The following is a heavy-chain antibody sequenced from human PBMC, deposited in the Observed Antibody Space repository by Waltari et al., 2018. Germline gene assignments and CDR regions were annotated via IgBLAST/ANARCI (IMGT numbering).Heavy chain of an antibody. CDR2: INHSGST. J-gene: IGHJ4*02. CDR3: ARKEGVTGTPYYFDY. CDR1: GGSFSGYY. D-gene: IGHD1-7*01. Sequence: QVQLQQWGAGLLKPSETLSLTCAVYGGSFSGYYWSWIRQPPGKGLEWIGEINHSGSTNSNPSLKSRVTISVDTSKNQFSLKLSSVTAADTAVYYCARKEGVTGTPYYFDYWGQGTLVTVSS. V-gene: IGHV4-34*01.